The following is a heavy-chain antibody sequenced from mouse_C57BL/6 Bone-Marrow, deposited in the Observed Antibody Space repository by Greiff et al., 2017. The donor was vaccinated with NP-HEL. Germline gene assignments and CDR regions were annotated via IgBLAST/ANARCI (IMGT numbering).Heavy chain of an antibody. V-gene: IGHV5-15*01. CDR1: GFTFSDYG. D-gene: IGHD1-1*01. Sequence: EVKLQESGGGLVQPGGSLKLSCAASGFTFSDYGMAWVRQAPRKGPEWVAFISNLAYSIYYADTVTGRFTISRENAKNTLYLEMSSLRSEDTAMYYCARHYYGSSYGWYFDVWGTGTTVTVSS. CDR3: ARHYYGSSYGWYFDV. CDR2: ISNLAYSI. J-gene: IGHJ1*03.